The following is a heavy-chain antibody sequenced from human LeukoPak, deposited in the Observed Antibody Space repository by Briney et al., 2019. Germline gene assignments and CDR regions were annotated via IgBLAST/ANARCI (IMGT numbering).Heavy chain of an antibody. V-gene: IGHV3-30*04. J-gene: IGHJ4*02. Sequence: GGSLRLPCAASGFTFSSYAMHWVRQAPGKGLEWVAVISYDGSNKYYADSVKGRFTISRDNSKNTLYLQMNSLRAEDTAVYYCARDQGACSSTSCSEGVDYWGQGTLVTVSS. CDR2: ISYDGSNK. D-gene: IGHD2-2*01. CDR3: ARDQGACSSTSCSEGVDY. CDR1: GFTFSSYA.